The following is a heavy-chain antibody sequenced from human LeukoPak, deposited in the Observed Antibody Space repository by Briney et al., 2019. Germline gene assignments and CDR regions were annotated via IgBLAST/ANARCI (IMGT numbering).Heavy chain of an antibody. V-gene: IGHV4-39*01. CDR1: GGSISSSNYL. D-gene: IGHD4/OR15-4a*01. CDR2: IYYSGST. J-gene: IGHJ4*02. Sequence: SETLSLTCTVSGGSISSSNYLWGWIRQPPGKGLEWIGSIYYSGSTYYNPSLKSRVTISVDTSKNQFSLRLSSVTAADTAVYYCARQKVQDYFDYWGQGTLVTVSS. CDR3: ARQKVQDYFDY.